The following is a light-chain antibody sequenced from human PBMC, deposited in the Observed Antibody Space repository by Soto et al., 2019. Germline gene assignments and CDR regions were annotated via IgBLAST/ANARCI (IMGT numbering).Light chain of an antibody. CDR3: QQYYSTPPLT. V-gene: IGKV4-1*01. CDR2: WAS. J-gene: IGKJ4*01. CDR1: QSVLYSSNNKNY. Sequence: DIVMTQSPDSLAVSLGERATINCKSSQSVLYSSNNKNYLAWYQQKPGQPPKLLIYWASIRESGVPDRFSGSESGTDFTLTISSLQAEDVAVYYCQQYYSTPPLTFGGGTKVEIK.